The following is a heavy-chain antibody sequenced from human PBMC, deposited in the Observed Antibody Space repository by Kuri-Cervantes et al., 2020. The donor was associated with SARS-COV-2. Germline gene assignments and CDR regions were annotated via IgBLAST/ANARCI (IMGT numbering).Heavy chain of an antibody. CDR1: GYTFSDYY. Sequence: ASVKVSCKASGYTFSDYYMYWVRQAPGQGLEWMGWINPNSGGTNYAQKFQGWVTMTRDTSISTAYMELSRLRSDDTAVYYCATGMVRGLIQSYYYGMGVWGQGTTVTVSS. CDR2: INPNSGGT. D-gene: IGHD3-10*01. CDR3: ATGMVRGLIQSYYYGMGV. V-gene: IGHV1-2*04. J-gene: IGHJ6*02.